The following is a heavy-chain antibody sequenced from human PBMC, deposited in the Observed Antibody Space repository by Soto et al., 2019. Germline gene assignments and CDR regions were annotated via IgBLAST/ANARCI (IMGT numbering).Heavy chain of an antibody. CDR1: GFTLRTYG. D-gene: IGHD6-19*01. CDR2: ISDDGSQK. J-gene: IGHJ4*02. V-gene: IGHV3-30*18. Sequence: XGALILSCSASGFTLRTYGMHWVRQAPGKGLEWVAFISDDGSQKYYGDSVKGRFTISRDNSKNTLSLRMISLRTEDTSVYYCAKEAPGGWHFFDNWGQGTLVTVSS. CDR3: AKEAPGGWHFFDN.